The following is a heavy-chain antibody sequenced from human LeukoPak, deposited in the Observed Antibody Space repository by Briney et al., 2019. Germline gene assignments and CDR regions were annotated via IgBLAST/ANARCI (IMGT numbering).Heavy chain of an antibody. D-gene: IGHD6-6*01. CDR1: GGTFSSYA. J-gene: IGHJ3*02. V-gene: IGHV1-69*04. Sequence: SVKVSCKASGGTFSSYAISWVRQAPGQGLEWMGRIIPILGIANYAQKFEGRVTITADKSASTAYVELSSLRSEDTAVYYCARASSKKKYSRSSGAFDIWGQGTMVTVSS. CDR3: ARASSKKKYSRSSGAFDI. CDR2: IIPILGIA.